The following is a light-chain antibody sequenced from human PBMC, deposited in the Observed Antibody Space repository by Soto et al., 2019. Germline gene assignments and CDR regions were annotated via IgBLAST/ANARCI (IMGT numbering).Light chain of an antibody. CDR1: QSVSTN. V-gene: IGKV3D-15*01. CDR3: RQYHDWPLT. CDR2: GAS. J-gene: IGKJ4*01. Sequence: EIVMTLSPATLSVSPREGATLSCRASQSVSTNLAWSQQKPGQAPRLLIDGASSRATGIPARFSGSGSGTEFTLTISSLQSEDFAVYFCRQYHDWPLTFGGGTKVDIK.